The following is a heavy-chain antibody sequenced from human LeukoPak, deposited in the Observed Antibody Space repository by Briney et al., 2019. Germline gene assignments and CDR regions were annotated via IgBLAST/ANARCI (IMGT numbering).Heavy chain of an antibody. D-gene: IGHD6-13*01. Sequence: GGSLRLSCAASGFTFSSYSMNWVRQAPGKGLEWVSSISSSSSYIYYADSVKGRFTISRDNAKNSLYLQMNSLRAEDTAVYYCAREPPPIAAAGKDDYWGQGTLVTVSS. CDR1: GFTFSSYS. V-gene: IGHV3-21*01. J-gene: IGHJ4*02. CDR2: ISSSSSYI. CDR3: AREPPPIAAAGKDDY.